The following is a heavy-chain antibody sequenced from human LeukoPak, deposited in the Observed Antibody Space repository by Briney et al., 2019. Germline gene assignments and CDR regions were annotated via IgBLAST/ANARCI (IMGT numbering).Heavy chain of an antibody. D-gene: IGHD2-15*01. CDR3: ATSTYCSGGSCYSRTFQY. CDR1: AFTFSSYW. CDR2: INSDGSST. V-gene: IGHV3-74*01. J-gene: IGHJ4*02. Sequence: LAGGSLRLSCAPSAFTFSSYWMHWVRQAPGKGLVWVSRINSDGSSTNYADSVKGRFTISRDNAKNTLYLQMNSLRAEDTAVYYCATSTYCSGGSCYSRTFQYWGQGTLVTVSS.